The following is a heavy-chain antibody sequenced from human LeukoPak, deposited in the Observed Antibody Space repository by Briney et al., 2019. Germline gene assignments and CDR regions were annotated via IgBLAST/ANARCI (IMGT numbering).Heavy chain of an antibody. CDR2: ILNSGTTT. J-gene: IGHJ4*02. V-gene: IGHV3-48*03. CDR1: GFTFSSYE. Sequence: GRSLGLSCAASGFTFSSYEMNWVRQAPGKGLEWVSYILNSGTTTYYADSVKGRFTISRDNAKNSLYLQMNSLRAEDTGVYYCARDPPDYWGQGILVTVSS. CDR3: ARDPPDY.